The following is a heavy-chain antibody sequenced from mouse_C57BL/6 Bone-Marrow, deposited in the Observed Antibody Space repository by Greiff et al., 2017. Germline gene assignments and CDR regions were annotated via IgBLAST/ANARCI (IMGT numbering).Heavy chain of an antibody. V-gene: IGHV1-74*01. Sequence: VQLQPPGAELVKPGASVKVSCKASGYTFTSYWMHWVKQRPGQGLEWIGRIHPSDSDTNYNQKFKGKATLTVDKSSSTAYMQLSSLTSEASAVYYCAIQVYYYYDDGLYYAMDYWGQGTSVTVSS. CDR1: GYTFTSYW. D-gene: IGHD2-4*01. CDR3: AIQVYYYYDDGLYYAMDY. J-gene: IGHJ4*01. CDR2: IHPSDSDT.